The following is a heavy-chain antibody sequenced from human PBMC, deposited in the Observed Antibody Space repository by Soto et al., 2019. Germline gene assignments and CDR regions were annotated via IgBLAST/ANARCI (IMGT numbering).Heavy chain of an antibody. CDR2: IYYSGST. D-gene: IGHD3-22*01. CDR3: ARFHYYDSSGYYSPFDY. CDR1: GGSISSGGYY. J-gene: IGHJ4*02. V-gene: IGHV4-31*03. Sequence: SETLSLTCTVSGGSISSGGYYWSWIRQHPGKGLEWIGYIYYSGSTYYNPSLKSRVTISVDTSKNQFSLKLSSVTAADTAVYYCARFHYYDSSGYYSPFDYWGQGTLVTVSS.